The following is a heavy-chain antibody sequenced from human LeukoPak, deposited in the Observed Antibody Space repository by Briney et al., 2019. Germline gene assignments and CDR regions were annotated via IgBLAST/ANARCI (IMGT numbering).Heavy chain of an antibody. CDR1: GYTFTVKF. V-gene: IGHV1-2*02. D-gene: IGHD3-22*01. J-gene: IGHJ4*02. Sequence: GASVKVSCKTSGYTFTVKFLHWLRQAPGQGLEWMGGIEPNSGGAVYGQNFRGRVTVTRDTSVSTAYMELSRLRSDDTAVYYCAIENYYDSSGYSKAFDYWGQGTLATVSS. CDR2: IEPNSGGA. CDR3: AIENYYDSSGYSKAFDY.